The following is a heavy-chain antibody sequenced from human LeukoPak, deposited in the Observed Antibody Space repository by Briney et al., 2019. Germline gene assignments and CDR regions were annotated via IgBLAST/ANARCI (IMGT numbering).Heavy chain of an antibody. V-gene: IGHV3-53*05. CDR2: IYSGGST. CDR3: ARVNQQYYYGSGIYRFYYYGMDV. D-gene: IGHD3-10*01. CDR1: GFTVSSNY. J-gene: IGHJ6*02. Sequence: PGGSLRLSCAASGFTVSSNYMSWVRQAPGKGLEWVSVIYSGGSTYYADSVKGRFTISRDNSENTLYLQMNSLRAEDTALYYCARVNQQYYYGSGIYRFYYYGMDVWGQGTTVTVSS.